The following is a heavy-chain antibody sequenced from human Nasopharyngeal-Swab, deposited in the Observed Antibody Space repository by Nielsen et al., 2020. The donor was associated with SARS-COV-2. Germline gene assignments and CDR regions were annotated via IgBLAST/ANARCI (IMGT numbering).Heavy chain of an antibody. D-gene: IGHD3/OR15-3a*01. CDR1: GGSFSGYY. J-gene: IGHJ4*02. Sequence: SETLSLTCAVYGGSFSGYYWSWIRQPPGKGLEWIGEINHSGSTNYNPSLKSRVTISVDTSKNQFSLRLSSLTAADTAVYYCARGRGTRSYFDYWGQGTQVTVSS. CDR2: INHSGST. V-gene: IGHV4-34*01. CDR3: ARGRGTRSYFDY.